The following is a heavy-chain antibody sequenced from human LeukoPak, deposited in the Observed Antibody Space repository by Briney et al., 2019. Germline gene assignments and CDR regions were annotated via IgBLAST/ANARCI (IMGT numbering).Heavy chain of an antibody. CDR2: ISSSSSYI. D-gene: IGHD5-24*01. CDR1: GFTFSSYS. Sequence: GGSLRLSCAASGFTFSSYSMNWVRQAPGKGLEWVSSISSSSSYIYYADSVKGRFTISRDNARNSLYLQMNSLRAEDTAVYYCARVLDGYNLFDYWGQGTLVTVSS. V-gene: IGHV3-21*01. CDR3: ARVLDGYNLFDY. J-gene: IGHJ4*02.